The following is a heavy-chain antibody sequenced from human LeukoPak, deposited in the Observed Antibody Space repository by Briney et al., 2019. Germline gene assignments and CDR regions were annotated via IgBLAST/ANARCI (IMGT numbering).Heavy chain of an antibody. Sequence: PGGSLRLSCAASGFTFSSYAMSWARQAPGKGLEWVSAISGSGGSTYYADSVKGRFTISRDNSKNTLYLQMNSLRAEDTAVYYCASLVGATIRSGFDYWGQGTLVTVSS. CDR2: ISGSGGST. V-gene: IGHV3-23*01. CDR3: ASLVGATIRSGFDY. CDR1: GFTFSSYA. D-gene: IGHD1-26*01. J-gene: IGHJ4*02.